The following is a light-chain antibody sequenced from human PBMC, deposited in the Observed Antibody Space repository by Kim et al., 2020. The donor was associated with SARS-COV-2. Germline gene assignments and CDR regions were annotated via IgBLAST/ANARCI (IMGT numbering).Light chain of an antibody. V-gene: IGLV3-19*01. CDR2: GEN. J-gene: IGLJ2*01. CDR1: SLRNYY. Sequence: SSELTQDPAVSVALGQTVRITCQGDSLRNYYAAWYHQKPGQAPVLVIHGENDRPSGIPDRFSGSNSGDPASLTITGAQAEDEGDYYCNSRDTSGYRLLFG. CDR3: NSRDTSGYRLL.